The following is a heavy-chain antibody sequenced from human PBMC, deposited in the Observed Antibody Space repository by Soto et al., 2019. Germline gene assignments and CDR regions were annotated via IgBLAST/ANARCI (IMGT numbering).Heavy chain of an antibody. CDR1: GFTFNIYG. CDR3: AKDQASGQGSFDS. J-gene: IGHJ4*02. Sequence: GGALRLSCADSGFTFNIYGMHRVGQAPDKGLEGVALISYAGSNRYYADSVTGRFTISRDNSKNTLFLQMNSLRADETAVYYCAKDQASGQGSFDSWGQGTLATVSS. V-gene: IGHV3-30*18. CDR2: ISYAGSNR.